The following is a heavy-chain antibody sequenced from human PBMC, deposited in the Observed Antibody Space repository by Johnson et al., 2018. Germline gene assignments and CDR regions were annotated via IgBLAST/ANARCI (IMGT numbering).Heavy chain of an antibody. J-gene: IGHJ5*02. Sequence: VQLVESGGGLVQPGRSLRLSCAASGFTFDDYAMHWVRQAPGKGLEWVSGISWNSGRIGYADSVKGRFTISRDNAKNSLYLQINSLRAEDTALYYCAKSVTRGRGVNNWFDPWGQGTLVTVSS. CDR2: ISWNSGRI. CDR3: AKSVTRGRGVNNWFDP. CDR1: GFTFDDYA. V-gene: IGHV3-9*01. D-gene: IGHD3-10*01.